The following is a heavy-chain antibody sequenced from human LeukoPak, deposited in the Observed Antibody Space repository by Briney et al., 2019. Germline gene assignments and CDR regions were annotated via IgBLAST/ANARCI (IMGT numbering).Heavy chain of an antibody. CDR1: GGSISSYY. J-gene: IGHJ4*02. CDR2: IYTSGST. Sequence: SETLSLTCTVSGGSISSYYWSWIRQPAGKGLEWIGRIYTSGSTNYNPSLKSRVTMSVDTSKNQFSLKLSSVTAADTAVYYCARDDYYDSSGYKFDYWGQGTLVTVSS. V-gene: IGHV4-4*07. D-gene: IGHD3-22*01. CDR3: ARDDYYDSSGYKFDY.